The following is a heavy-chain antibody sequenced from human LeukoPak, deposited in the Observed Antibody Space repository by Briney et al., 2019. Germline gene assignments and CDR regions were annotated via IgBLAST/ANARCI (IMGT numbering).Heavy chain of an antibody. D-gene: IGHD5-18*01. CDR3: AKDQGYSVVVDYYYMDV. J-gene: IGHJ6*03. CDR2: IRYDGSNK. V-gene: IGHV3-30*02. Sequence: GGSLRLSCAASGFTFSSYGMHWVRQAPGKGLEWVAFIRYDGSNKYYADSVKGRFTISRDNSKNTLYLQMNSLRTEDTAVYFCAKDQGYSVVVDYYYMDVWGRGTTVTVSS. CDR1: GFTFSSYG.